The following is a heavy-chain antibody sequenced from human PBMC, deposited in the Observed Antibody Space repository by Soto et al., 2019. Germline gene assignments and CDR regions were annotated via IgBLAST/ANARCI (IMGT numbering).Heavy chain of an antibody. CDR2: INPSGGST. Sequence: ASVKVSCKASGYTFTSYYMHWVRQAPGQGLEWMGIINPSGGSTSYAQKFQGRVTMTRDTSTSTVYMELSSLRSEDTAVYYCDRARVVPAAIWEEYYFDYWGQGTLVTVSS. D-gene: IGHD2-2*02. CDR1: GYTFTSYY. J-gene: IGHJ4*02. V-gene: IGHV1-46*03. CDR3: DRARVVPAAIWEEYYFDY.